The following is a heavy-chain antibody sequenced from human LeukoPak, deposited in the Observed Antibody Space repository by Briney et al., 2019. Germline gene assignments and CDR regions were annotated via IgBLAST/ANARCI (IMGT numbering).Heavy chain of an antibody. CDR3: ASGHDSSGYYYVG. V-gene: IGHV3-23*01. Sequence: PGGSLRLSCAASGXTFDTHAMSWVRQAPGKGLEWVSSITASGGTTYYADSVKGRFTISRDNSKNMLFLQMNSLRAEDTAIYYCASGHDSSGYYYVGWGQGTLVTVSS. CDR2: ITASGGTT. J-gene: IGHJ4*02. D-gene: IGHD3-22*01. CDR1: GXTFDTHA.